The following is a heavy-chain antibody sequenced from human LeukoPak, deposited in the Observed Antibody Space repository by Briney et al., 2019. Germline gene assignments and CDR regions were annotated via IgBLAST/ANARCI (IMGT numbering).Heavy chain of an antibody. J-gene: IGHJ4*02. CDR2: IHHSGST. Sequence: PSETLSLTCAVSGYSISNGYYWGWIRQPPGKGLEWIRSIHHSGSTFYNPSLKSRVTISLDTPKNLFSLNMTSVTAADTAVYYCVRGPPRFVSYWGQGTLVTVSS. CDR3: VRGPPRFVSY. CDR1: GYSISNGYY. D-gene: IGHD5-24*01. V-gene: IGHV4-38-2*01.